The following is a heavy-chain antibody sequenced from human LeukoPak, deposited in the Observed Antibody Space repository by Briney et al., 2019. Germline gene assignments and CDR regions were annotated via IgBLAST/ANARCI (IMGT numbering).Heavy chain of an antibody. V-gene: IGHV4-59*01. D-gene: IGHD7-27*01. J-gene: IGHJ3*02. CDR2: IYYSGST. Sequence: PSETLSLTCTVSGGSISSYYWSWIRQPPGKGLEWIGYIYYSGSTNYNPSLKSRVAISVDTSKNQFSLKLSSVTAADTAVYYCAGELGDAFDIWGQGTMVTVSS. CDR1: GGSISSYY. CDR3: AGELGDAFDI.